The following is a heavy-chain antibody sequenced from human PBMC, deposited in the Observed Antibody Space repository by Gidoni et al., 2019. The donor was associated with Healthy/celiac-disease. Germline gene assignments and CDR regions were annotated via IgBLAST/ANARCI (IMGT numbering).Heavy chain of an antibody. CDR1: GFTFEYYG. CDR3: ARDYRRLVVVTALDY. Sequence: EVQLVESGGGVVRPGGSLRLSCAASGFTFEYYGMSWFRQAPGKGLEWVSGINWNGGSTGYADSVKGRFTISRDNAKNSLYLQMNSLRAEDTALYYCARDYRRLVVVTALDYWGQGTLVTVSS. CDR2: INWNGGST. D-gene: IGHD2-21*02. V-gene: IGHV3-20*04. J-gene: IGHJ4*02.